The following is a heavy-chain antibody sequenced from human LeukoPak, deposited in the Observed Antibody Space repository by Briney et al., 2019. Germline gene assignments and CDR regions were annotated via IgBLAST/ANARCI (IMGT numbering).Heavy chain of an antibody. Sequence: GGSLRLSCAASGFTFSSYAMTWVRQAPGKGLEWVSAISGSGGSTYYADSVKGRFTISRDNSKNTLYLQINSLRAEDTAVYYCAKYRVLTGPLPWYWGQGTLVTVSS. CDR1: GFTFSSYA. CDR3: AKYRVLTGPLPWY. CDR2: ISGSGGST. V-gene: IGHV3-23*01. J-gene: IGHJ4*02. D-gene: IGHD3-9*01.